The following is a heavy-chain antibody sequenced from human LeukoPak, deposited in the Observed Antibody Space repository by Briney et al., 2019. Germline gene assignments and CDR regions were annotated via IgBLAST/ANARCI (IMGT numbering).Heavy chain of an antibody. CDR3: ARHARYYDFWSGDSDPYYFDY. V-gene: IGHV4-39*01. CDR2: IYDSGST. J-gene: IGHJ4*02. CDR1: GGSLSSRSYY. Sequence: SETLSLTCVVSGGSLSSRSYYWGWIRQPPGKGLEWIGTIYDSGSTYYNPSLKSRVTISVDTSKNQFSLKLSSVTAAGTAVYYCARHARYYDFWSGDSDPYYFDYWGQGTLVTVSS. D-gene: IGHD3-3*01.